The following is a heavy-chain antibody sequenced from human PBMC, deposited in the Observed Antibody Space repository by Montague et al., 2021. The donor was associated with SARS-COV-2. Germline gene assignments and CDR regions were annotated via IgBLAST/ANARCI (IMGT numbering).Heavy chain of an antibody. J-gene: IGHJ6*02. CDR3: ARDSSSGSDWYYYYGMDV. V-gene: IGHV3-33*01. D-gene: IGHD6-13*01. CDR2: IWYDGSKN. CDR1: GFTFSSYG. Sequence: SLRLSCAASGFTFSSYGMHWVRQALGKGLEWVAIIWYDGSKNYYADSVKGRFTISRDNSKNTLYLQMNTLRAEDTAVYYCARDSSSGSDWYYYYGMDVWGRGTTVTVSS.